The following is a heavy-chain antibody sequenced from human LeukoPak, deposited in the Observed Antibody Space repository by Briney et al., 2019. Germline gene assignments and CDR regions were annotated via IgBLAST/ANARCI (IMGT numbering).Heavy chain of an antibody. V-gene: IGHV3-48*04. CDR3: ARSLGITMVRGVRYGMDV. CDR1: GFTFSSYN. Sequence: GGSLRLSCAASGFTFSSYNMNWVRQAPGKGLEWVSYISSSSSTIYYADSVKGRFTISRDNAKNSLYLQMDSLRAEDTAVYYCARSLGITMVRGVRYGMDVWGQGTTVTVSS. J-gene: IGHJ6*02. CDR2: ISSSSSTI. D-gene: IGHD3-10*01.